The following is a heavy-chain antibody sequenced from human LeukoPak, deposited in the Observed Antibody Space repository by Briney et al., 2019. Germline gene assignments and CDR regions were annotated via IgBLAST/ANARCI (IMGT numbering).Heavy chain of an antibody. V-gene: IGHV4-39*01. J-gene: IGHJ4*02. CDR2: IYYSGST. Sequence: KPSETLSLTCTVSGGSISSSSYCWGWIRQPPGKGLEWIGSIYYSGSTYYNPSLKSRVTISVDTSKNQFSLKLSSVTAADTAVYYCAGLLQLWLLSTEYYFDYWGQGTLVTVSS. D-gene: IGHD5-18*01. CDR3: AGLLQLWLLSTEYYFDY. CDR1: GGSISSSSYC.